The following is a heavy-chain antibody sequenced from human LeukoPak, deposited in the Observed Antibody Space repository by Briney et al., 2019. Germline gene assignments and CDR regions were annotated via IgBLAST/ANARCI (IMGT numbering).Heavy chain of an antibody. CDR1: GGSISSYY. J-gene: IGHJ4*02. CDR3: ARLPYYGSGSYHIDY. D-gene: IGHD3-10*01. CDR2: IYYSGST. Sequence: PSETLSLTCTVSGGSISSYYWSWIRQPPGKGLEWIGYIYYSGSTNYNPSLKSRVTISVDTSKNPFSLKLSSVTAADTAVYYCARLPYYGSGSYHIDYWGQGTLVTVSS. V-gene: IGHV4-59*01.